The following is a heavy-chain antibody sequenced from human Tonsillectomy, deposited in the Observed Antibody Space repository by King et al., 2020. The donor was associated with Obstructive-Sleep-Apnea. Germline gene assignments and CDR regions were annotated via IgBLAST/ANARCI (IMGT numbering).Heavy chain of an antibody. CDR3: ASEDPFTTLRLRYYYGMDV. Sequence: VQLVESGGGVVQPGRSLRLSCAASGFTFSGYAMHWVRQAPGKGLEWVTFISYDGSNTYYADSVKGRFTISRDNSKNTLYLQMNSLRPEDTAVYYCASEDPFTTLRLRYYYGMDVWGQGTTVTVSS. CDR1: GFTFSGYA. J-gene: IGHJ6*02. V-gene: IGHV3-30*04. D-gene: IGHD4-17*01. CDR2: ISYDGSNT.